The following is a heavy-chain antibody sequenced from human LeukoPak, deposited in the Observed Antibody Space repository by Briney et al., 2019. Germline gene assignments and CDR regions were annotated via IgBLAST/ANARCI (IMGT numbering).Heavy chain of an antibody. D-gene: IGHD2-15*01. Sequence: GGSLRLSCAASGFTVSNAWMNWVRQAPGKGLEWVALIKSKSDGGTTDYAAPVKGRFTISRDDSKNMLDLQMNSLKTEDTAVYYCATGLYCSGGSCNSYWAQGTLVTVSS. CDR3: ATGLYCSGGSCNSY. CDR1: GFTVSNAW. CDR2: IKSKSDGGTT. J-gene: IGHJ4*02. V-gene: IGHV3-15*01.